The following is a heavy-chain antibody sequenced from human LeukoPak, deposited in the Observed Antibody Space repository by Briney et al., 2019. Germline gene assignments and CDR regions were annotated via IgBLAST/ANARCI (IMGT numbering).Heavy chain of an antibody. CDR2: IIPIFGTA. Sequence: ASVKVSCKASGGTFISYAISWVRQAPGQGLEWMGGIIPIFGTANYAQKFQGRVTITADESTSTAYMELSSLRSEDTAAYYCAREQWLVQGGYYYYYGMDVWGQGTTVTVSS. CDR1: GGTFISYA. CDR3: AREQWLVQGGYYYYYGMDV. D-gene: IGHD6-19*01. J-gene: IGHJ6*02. V-gene: IGHV1-69*13.